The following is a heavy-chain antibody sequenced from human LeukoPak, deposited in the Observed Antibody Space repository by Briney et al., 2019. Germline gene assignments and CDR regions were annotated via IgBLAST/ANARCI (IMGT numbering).Heavy chain of an antibody. CDR2: IYYSGST. D-gene: IGHD3-10*01. CDR1: GGSISRSSFY. V-gene: IGHV4-39*01. Sequence: PSETLSLTCTVSGGSISRSSFYWGWNRQPPGKGLEWIGSIYYSGSTYYNPSLKSRVIISVDTSKNQFSLKLSSVTAADTAVYYCASPGCYASGSYCHYFDYWGQGALVTVSS. J-gene: IGHJ4*02. CDR3: ASPGCYASGSYCHYFDY.